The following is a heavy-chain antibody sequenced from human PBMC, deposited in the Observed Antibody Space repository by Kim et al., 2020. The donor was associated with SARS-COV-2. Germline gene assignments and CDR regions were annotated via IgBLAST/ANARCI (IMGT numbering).Heavy chain of an antibody. D-gene: IGHD6-13*01. J-gene: IGHJ6*01. CDR2: IPYDGSNK. Sequence: GGSLRLSCAASGFTFSSYGMHWVRQAPGKGLEWVEVIPYDGSNKYYADSVKGRFTISRDNSKNTLYLQMNSLRAEDTAVYYCARERGAADKGVYHYYGM. V-gene: IGHV3-33*05. CDR3: ARERGAADKGVYHYYGM. CDR1: GFTFSSYG.